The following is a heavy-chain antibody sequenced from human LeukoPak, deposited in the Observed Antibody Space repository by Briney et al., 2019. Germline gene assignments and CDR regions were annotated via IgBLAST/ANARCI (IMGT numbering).Heavy chain of an antibody. D-gene: IGHD4-17*01. Sequence: PGGSLRLSCAASGFTFSSYSMNWVRQAPGKGLEWVSSISSSSSYIYHADSVKGRFTISRDNAKNSLYLQMNSLRAEDTAVYYCARDADYGDMYYFDYWGQGTLVTVSS. CDR3: ARDADYGDMYYFDY. V-gene: IGHV3-21*01. J-gene: IGHJ4*02. CDR1: GFTFSSYS. CDR2: ISSSSSYI.